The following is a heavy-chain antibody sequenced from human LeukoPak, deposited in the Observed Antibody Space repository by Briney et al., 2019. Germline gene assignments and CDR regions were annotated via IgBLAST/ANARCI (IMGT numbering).Heavy chain of an antibody. Sequence: ASVKVSCKASGYTFTGYYMHWVRQAPGQGLEWMGWINPNSGGTNYAQKFQGRVTMTRDTSISTAYMELSSLRSEDTAVYYCATDLGGGRLSLDYFDFWGQGTLVTVSS. J-gene: IGHJ4*02. CDR1: GYTFTGYY. CDR2: INPNSGGT. CDR3: ATDLGGGRLSLDYFDF. D-gene: IGHD3-16*01. V-gene: IGHV1-2*02.